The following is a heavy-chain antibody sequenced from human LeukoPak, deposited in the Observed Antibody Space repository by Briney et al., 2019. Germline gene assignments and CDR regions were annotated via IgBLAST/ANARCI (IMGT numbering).Heavy chain of an antibody. CDR1: GGSISSSTYY. Sequence: SETLSLTCTVSGGSISSSTYYWGWIRQPPGKGLEWIGSIYYTDSTYYNPSLKSRVTISLDTSKNQFSLRLSSVTAADTAIYYCSRESGAFCPFGYWGQGTLVIVPP. J-gene: IGHJ4*02. V-gene: IGHV4-39*07. CDR3: SRESGAFCPFGY. CDR2: IYYTDST. D-gene: IGHD1-26*01.